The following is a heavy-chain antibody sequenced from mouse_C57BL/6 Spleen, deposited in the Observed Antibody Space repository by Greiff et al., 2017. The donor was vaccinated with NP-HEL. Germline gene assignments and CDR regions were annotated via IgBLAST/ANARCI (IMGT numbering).Heavy chain of an antibody. D-gene: IGHD2-4*01. CDR2: IYPSDSET. CDR1: GYTFTSYW. V-gene: IGHV1-61*01. Sequence: VQLQQPGAELVRPGSSVKLSCKASGYTFTSYWMDWVKQRPGQGLEWIGNIYPSDSETHYNQKFKDKATLTVDKSSSTAYMQLSSLTSEDSAVYYCASSLCNYEAWFAYWGQGTLVTCSA. CDR3: ASSLCNYEAWFAY. J-gene: IGHJ3*01.